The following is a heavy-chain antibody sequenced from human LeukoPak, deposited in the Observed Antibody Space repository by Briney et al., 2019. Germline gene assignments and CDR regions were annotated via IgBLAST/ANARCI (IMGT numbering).Heavy chain of an antibody. CDR1: GGSISSYY. J-gene: IGHJ4*02. V-gene: IGHV4-59*12. CDR2: IYYSGST. CDR3: ARRLYGDIVVVVAATEAYFDY. D-gene: IGHD2-15*01. Sequence: SETLSLTCTVSGGSISSYYWSWIRQPPGKGLEWIGYIYYSGSTNYNPSLKSRVTISVDTSKNQFSLKLSSVTAADTAVYYCARRLYGDIVVVVAATEAYFDYWGQGTLVTVSS.